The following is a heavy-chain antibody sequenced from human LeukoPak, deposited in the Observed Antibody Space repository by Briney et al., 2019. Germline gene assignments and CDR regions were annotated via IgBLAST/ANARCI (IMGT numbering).Heavy chain of an antibody. J-gene: IGHJ4*02. V-gene: IGHV4-34*01. CDR3: ARLYYYCSGFPD. Sequence: PSETLSLTCAVYGGSFSGYYWSWIRQPPGKGLEWIGEINHSGSTNYSPSLKSRVTISVDTSKNQFSLKLSSVTAADTAVYYCARLYYYCSGFPDWGQGTLVTVSS. CDR1: GGSFSGYY. D-gene: IGHD3-10*01. CDR2: INHSGST.